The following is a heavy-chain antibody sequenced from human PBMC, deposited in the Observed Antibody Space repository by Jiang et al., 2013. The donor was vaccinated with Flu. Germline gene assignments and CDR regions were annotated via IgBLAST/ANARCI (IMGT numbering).Heavy chain of an antibody. J-gene: IGHJ4*01. CDR1: GGSISSSSYT. D-gene: IGHD3-22*01. V-gene: IGHV4-39*07. CDR3: ARRGAHSGYSRSFDY. Sequence: VKPSETLSLTCSVSGGSISSSSYTWGWDPPAPREGAGVDWDCLLYWSTYYSPSLKSRVAISVDTSKNQFSLQLSSVTAADTAVYYCARRGAHSGYSRSFDYWGHGTPVTVSS. CDR2: LLYWST.